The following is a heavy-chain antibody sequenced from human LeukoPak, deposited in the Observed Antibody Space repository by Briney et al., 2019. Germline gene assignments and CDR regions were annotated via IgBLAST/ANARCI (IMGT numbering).Heavy chain of an antibody. V-gene: IGHV3-74*01. J-gene: IGHJ4*02. CDR2: INSDGFST. CDR1: GFTFSSYS. D-gene: IGHD1-26*01. Sequence: GGSLRLSCAASGFTFSSYSMNWVRQAPGKGLVWVSRINSDGFSTSYADSVKGRFTISRDNAKNTLYLQMNSLRAEDTAVYYCARGTSGGYFDYWGQGTLVTVSS. CDR3: ARGTSGGYFDY.